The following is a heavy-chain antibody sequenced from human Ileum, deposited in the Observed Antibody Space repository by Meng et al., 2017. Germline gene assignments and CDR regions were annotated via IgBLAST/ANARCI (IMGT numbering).Heavy chain of an antibody. CDR2: IYHSGRT. Sequence: VPRPGRGNTAGSRSPTVTVSGDPISNYYWWTWVRQSPEEGLEWLGEIYHSGRTNYNPSLTSRVTRSVAKSKKQISMNLSSVTAADTAVYYCATSGDNSGFYLGYWGPGILVTVSS. CDR3: ATSGDNSGFYLGY. D-gene: IGHD3-22*01. V-gene: IGHV4-4*02. CDR1: GDPISNYYW. J-gene: IGHJ4*02.